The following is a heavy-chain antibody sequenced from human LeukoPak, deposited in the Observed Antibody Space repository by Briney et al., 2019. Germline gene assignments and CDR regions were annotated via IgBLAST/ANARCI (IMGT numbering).Heavy chain of an antibody. Sequence: ASVKVSCKASGYTFTSYGISWVRQAPGQGLEWMGRIKPNSGGTNYGQKFQGRVTMTRDTSISIAYMELSNLRSDDTAVYYCARAGVWDSSDTSGYHNGAFDIWGQGTMVTVSS. D-gene: IGHD3-22*01. V-gene: IGHV1-2*06. CDR3: ARAGVWDSSDTSGYHNGAFDI. J-gene: IGHJ3*02. CDR1: GYTFTSYG. CDR2: IKPNSGGT.